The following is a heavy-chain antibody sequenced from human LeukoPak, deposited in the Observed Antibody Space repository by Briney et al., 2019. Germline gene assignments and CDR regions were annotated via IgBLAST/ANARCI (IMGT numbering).Heavy chain of an antibody. Sequence: PSETLSLTCTVSGGSISSYYWGWIRQPPGKGLEWIGYIYYSGSTNYNPSLKSRGTISVDTSKNQFSLKLSSVTAADTAVYYCARDVAIFGVVTAGYYYYMDVWGKGTTVTVSS. V-gene: IGHV4-59*01. D-gene: IGHD3-3*01. J-gene: IGHJ6*03. CDR3: ARDVAIFGVVTAGYYYYMDV. CDR1: GGSISSYY. CDR2: IYYSGST.